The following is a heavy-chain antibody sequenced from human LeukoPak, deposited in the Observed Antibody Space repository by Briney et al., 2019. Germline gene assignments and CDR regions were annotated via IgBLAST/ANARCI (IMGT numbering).Heavy chain of an antibody. CDR2: ISSSGTYI. Sequence: GGSLRLSCVASVFTFSSYSMHWVGPAPGKGVEWVSSISSSGTYIYYADSVKGRFTISRDIAKNSLYLQMNSLRAEDTAVYYCAREEGGRDSYGLWGQGTLVTVSS. D-gene: IGHD5-18*01. J-gene: IGHJ4*02. CDR1: VFTFSSYS. CDR3: AREEGGRDSYGL. V-gene: IGHV3-21*01.